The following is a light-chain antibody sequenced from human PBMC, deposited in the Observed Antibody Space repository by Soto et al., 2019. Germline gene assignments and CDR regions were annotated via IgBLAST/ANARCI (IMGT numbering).Light chain of an antibody. CDR3: QQYGSSPRT. J-gene: IGKJ1*01. Sequence: EVVMTQSPATLSVSPGERATLPCRASQSVSSSYLAWYQQKPGQAPRLLIHDASSRATGISDRFTGSGSGTDFTLTITTLEPEDFAVYYCQQYGSSPRTFGLGTKVDIK. CDR1: QSVSSSY. V-gene: IGKV3-20*01. CDR2: DAS.